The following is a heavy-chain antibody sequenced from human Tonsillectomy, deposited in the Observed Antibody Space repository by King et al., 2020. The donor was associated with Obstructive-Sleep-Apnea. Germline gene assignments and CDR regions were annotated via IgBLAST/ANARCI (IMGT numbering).Heavy chain of an antibody. V-gene: IGHV3-23*04. CDR2: ISGGGVTT. CDR1: GFTFRSYA. D-gene: IGHD3-10*01. CDR3: AKAGWWGVIAQNPQYYGLDV. J-gene: IGHJ6*02. Sequence: VQLVESGGGLVQPGGSLRLSCAASGFTFRSYAMSWVRQAPGKGLEWVSGISGGGVTTYYADSVEGRFTISRDNSKNTLFLQMDSLRPDETAVYYCAKAGWWGVIAQNPQYYGLDVWGQGTRVTVSS.